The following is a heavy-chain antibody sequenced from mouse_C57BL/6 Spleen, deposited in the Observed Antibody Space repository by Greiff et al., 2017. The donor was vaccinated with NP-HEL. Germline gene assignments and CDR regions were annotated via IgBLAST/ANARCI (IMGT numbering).Heavy chain of an antibody. CDR1: GYTFTSYW. CDR2: IDPSDSET. Sequence: QVQLQQPGAELVRPGSSVKLSCKASGYTFTSYWMHWVKQRPIQGLEWIGNIDPSDSETHYNQKFKDKATLTVDKSSSTAYMQLSSLTSEDSAVYYCARFNYYVSSPFAYWGQGTLVTVSA. D-gene: IGHD1-1*01. J-gene: IGHJ3*01. V-gene: IGHV1-52*01. CDR3: ARFNYYVSSPFAY.